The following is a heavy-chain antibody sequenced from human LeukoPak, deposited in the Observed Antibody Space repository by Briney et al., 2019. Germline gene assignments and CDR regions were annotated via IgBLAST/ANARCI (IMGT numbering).Heavy chain of an antibody. Sequence: ASVKVSRKASGYTFTSYGISWVRQAPGQGLEWMGWISAYNGNTNYAQKLQGRVTMTTDTSTSTAYVELRSLRSDDTAVYYCARIEYQLLWANFDYWGQGTLVTVSS. D-gene: IGHD2-2*01. V-gene: IGHV1-18*01. CDR1: GYTFTSYG. CDR2: ISAYNGNT. J-gene: IGHJ4*02. CDR3: ARIEYQLLWANFDY.